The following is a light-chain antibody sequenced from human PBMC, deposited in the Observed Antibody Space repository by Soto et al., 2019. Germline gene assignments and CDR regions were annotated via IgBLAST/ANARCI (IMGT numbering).Light chain of an antibody. CDR1: QSISSY. CDR3: QQASSFPLT. J-gene: IGKJ5*01. CDR2: AAS. Sequence: DIQMTQSPSSLSASVGDRVTITCRASQSISSYLNWYQQKPGKAPKLLIYAASSLQSGVPSRFSGSGSGTDFTLTISSLQPEDFATYYCQQASSFPLTFGQGTRLEI. V-gene: IGKV1-39*01.